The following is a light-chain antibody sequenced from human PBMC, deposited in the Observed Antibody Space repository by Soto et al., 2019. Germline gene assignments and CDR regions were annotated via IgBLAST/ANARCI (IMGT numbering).Light chain of an antibody. J-gene: IGKJ2*01. CDR1: ESIVTY. CDR3: HQTYSPPYS. Sequence: DIQMTQSPDSLSASVGDRVTIACRASESIVTYLNWYQQKPGKAPNLLVYAASSLQSGVPSRFSGTGSGTDFSLTISTLQPEDFASYFCHQTYSPPYSIAQGTKLEI. CDR2: AAS. V-gene: IGKV1-39*01.